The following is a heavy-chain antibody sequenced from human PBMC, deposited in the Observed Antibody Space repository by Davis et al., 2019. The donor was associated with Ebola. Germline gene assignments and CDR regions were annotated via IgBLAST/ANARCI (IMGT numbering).Heavy chain of an antibody. J-gene: IGHJ4*02. CDR3: TSTTVSKGDY. CDR1: GFTFSGSA. V-gene: IGHV3-73*01. Sequence: PGGSLRLSCAASGFTFSGSAMHWVRQASGKGLEWVGRVRSKANSYATAYAASVKGRFTISRDDSKNTAYLQMNSLKTEDTAVYYCTSTTVSKGDYWGQGTLVTVSS. D-gene: IGHD4-17*01. CDR2: VRSKANSYAT.